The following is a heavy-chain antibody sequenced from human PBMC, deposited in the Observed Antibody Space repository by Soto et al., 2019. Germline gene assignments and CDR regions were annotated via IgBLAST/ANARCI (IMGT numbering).Heavy chain of an antibody. V-gene: IGHV4-30-2*01. J-gene: IGHJ4*02. CDR2: IYHSGST. Sequence: SETLSLTCAVSGGSISSGGYSWSWIRQPPGKGLEWIGYIYHSGSTYYNPSLKSRVTISVDRSKNQFSLKLSSVTASDTAVYFCVSQRTTVPTQAYFDYWGPGALVTVSS. CDR1: GGSISSGGYS. CDR3: VSQRTTVPTQAYFDY. D-gene: IGHD4-17*01.